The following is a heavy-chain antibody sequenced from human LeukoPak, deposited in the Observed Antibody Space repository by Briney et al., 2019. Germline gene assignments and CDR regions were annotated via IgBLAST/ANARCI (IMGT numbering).Heavy chain of an antibody. CDR3: ARVHSGSYSLKS. CDR2: IYYSGST. D-gene: IGHD1-26*01. CDR1: GGSISSYY. J-gene: IGHJ4*02. V-gene: IGHV4-59*01. Sequence: PSETLSRTCTVSGGSISSYYWSWIRQPPGKGLEWIGYIYYSGSTNYNPSLKSRVTISVDTSKNQFSLKLSSVTAADTAVYYCARVHSGSYSLKSWGQGTLVTVSS.